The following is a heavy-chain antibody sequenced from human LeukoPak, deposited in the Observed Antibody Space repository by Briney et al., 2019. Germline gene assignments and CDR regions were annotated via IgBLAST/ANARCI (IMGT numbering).Heavy chain of an antibody. V-gene: IGHV1-2*02. J-gene: IGHJ3*02. CDR1: GYTFTGYY. D-gene: IGHD6-19*01. CDR2: INPNSGGT. CDR3: AREGGSGYDDVFDI. Sequence: ASVKVSCKASGYTFTGYYMHWVRQASGQGLEWMGWINPNSGGTNYAQKFQGRVTMTRDTSISTAYMELSRLRSDDTAVYYCAREGGSGYDDVFDIWGKGKRVPVSS.